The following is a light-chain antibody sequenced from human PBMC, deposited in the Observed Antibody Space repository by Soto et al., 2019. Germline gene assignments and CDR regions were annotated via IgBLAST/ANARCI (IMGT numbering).Light chain of an antibody. Sequence: DIQLTQSPSTLSAAVGDSVTITCRASQNIRNLLAWYQQKPGKAPKPLIYKASTLETGVPSRFSGSGSETEFTLTISSLQPDDSATYYCQPYNSYSRTFGQGTKVDIK. V-gene: IGKV1-5*03. CDR3: QPYNSYSRT. CDR2: KAS. CDR1: QNIRNL. J-gene: IGKJ1*01.